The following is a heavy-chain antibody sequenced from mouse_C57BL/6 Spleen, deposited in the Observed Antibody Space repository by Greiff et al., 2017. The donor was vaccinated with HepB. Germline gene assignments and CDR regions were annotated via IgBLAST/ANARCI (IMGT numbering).Heavy chain of an antibody. J-gene: IGHJ3*01. CDR1: GYTFTSYW. CDR2: IDPSDSYT. D-gene: IGHD1-1*01. CDR3: ARFGYYGSSYWFAY. V-gene: IGHV1-50*01. Sequence: QVQLQQPGAELVKPGASVKLSCKASGYTFTSYWMQWVKQRPGQGLEWIGEIDPSDSYTNYNQKFKGKATLTVDTSSSTAYMQLSSLTSEDSAVYYCARFGYYGSSYWFAYWGQGTLVTVSA.